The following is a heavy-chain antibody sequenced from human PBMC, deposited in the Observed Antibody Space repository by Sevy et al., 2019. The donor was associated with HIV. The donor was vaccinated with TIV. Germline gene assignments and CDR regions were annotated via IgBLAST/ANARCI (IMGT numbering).Heavy chain of an antibody. J-gene: IGHJ4*02. V-gene: IGHV3-48*02. D-gene: IGHD5-12*01. Sequence: GGSLRLSCAASGLTFSSYSMNWVRQAPGKGLEWVSHISSSSTTIYYADSVKGRFTISRDNAKNSLYLQMNSLRDEDTGVYYCARGYTGYDVGSLDYWGQGTLVTVSS. CDR3: ARGYTGYDVGSLDY. CDR1: GLTFSSYS. CDR2: ISSSSTTI.